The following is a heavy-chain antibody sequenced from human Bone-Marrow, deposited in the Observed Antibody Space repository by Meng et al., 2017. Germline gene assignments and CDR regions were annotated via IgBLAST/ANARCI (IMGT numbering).Heavy chain of an antibody. D-gene: IGHD3-22*01. CDR3: AREMYDSSGYYRYYGMDV. CDR2: ISYDGSNK. Sequence: GESLKISCAASGFTFSSYAMHWARQAPGKGLEWVAVISYDGSNKYYADSVKGRFTISRDNSKNTLYLQMNSLRAEDTAVYYCAREMYDSSGYYRYYGMDVWGQGTTVTVSS. CDR1: GFTFSSYA. V-gene: IGHV3-30*01. J-gene: IGHJ6*02.